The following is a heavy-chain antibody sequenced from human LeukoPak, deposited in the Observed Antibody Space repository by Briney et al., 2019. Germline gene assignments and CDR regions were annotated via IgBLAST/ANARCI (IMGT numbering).Heavy chain of an antibody. J-gene: IGHJ4*02. V-gene: IGHV4-39*07. CDR1: GGSISSSIYY. CDR3: ARRDIAPRGRAFDY. Sequence: RASETLSLTCIVSGGSISSSIYYWAWVRQPPGKGLEWIGEINHSGGTYYNPSLKSRVTISEDSSNNQFSLKLTSVTAADTAVYYCARRDIAPRGRAFDYWGQGTLVTVSS. D-gene: IGHD6-6*01. CDR2: INHSGGT.